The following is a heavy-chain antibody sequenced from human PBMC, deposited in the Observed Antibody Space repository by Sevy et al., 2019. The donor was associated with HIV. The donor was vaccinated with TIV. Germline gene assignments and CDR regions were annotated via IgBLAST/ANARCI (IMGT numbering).Heavy chain of an antibody. CDR3: VRDRIDAAGGYYDY. D-gene: IGHD6-13*01. CDR2: ISYIGSN. J-gene: IGHJ4*02. Sequence: SETLSLTCTVSGGSVGSGNYYWTWIRQPPGKGLEWIGYISYIGSNNYNPSLKSRVTISIDTSKNQLSLRLSSVTATDTAVYYCVRDRIDAAGGYYDYWGQGTLVTVSS. V-gene: IGHV4-61*01. CDR1: GGSVGSGNYY.